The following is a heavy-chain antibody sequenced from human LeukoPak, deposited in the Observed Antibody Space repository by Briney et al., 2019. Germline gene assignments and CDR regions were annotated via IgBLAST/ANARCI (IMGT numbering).Heavy chain of an antibody. J-gene: IGHJ3*01. CDR1: GFTFSSYE. D-gene: IGHD1-7*01. CDR3: ARDELRTGAFDV. CDR2: ISSSGSTI. V-gene: IGHV3-48*03. Sequence: GGSLRLSCAASGFTFSSYEMNWVRQAPGKGLEWVSYISSSGSTIYYADSVKGRFTISRDNAKNPLYLQMNSLRAEDTAVYYCARDELRTGAFDVWGQGTMVTVSS.